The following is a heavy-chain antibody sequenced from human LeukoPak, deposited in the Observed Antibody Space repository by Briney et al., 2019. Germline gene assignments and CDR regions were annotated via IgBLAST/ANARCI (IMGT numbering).Heavy chain of an antibody. D-gene: IGHD1-14*01. Sequence: SETLSLTCTVSGGSFSNYYWSWIRQPAGKGLEWIGRIYTSGSTNYNPSVKSRVTMSVDTSNNQFSLKLTSVTAADTAVYYCARQPPQYYGMDVRGQGTTVTVSS. J-gene: IGHJ6*02. CDR3: ARQPPQYYGMDV. CDR1: GGSFSNYY. V-gene: IGHV4-4*07. CDR2: IYTSGST.